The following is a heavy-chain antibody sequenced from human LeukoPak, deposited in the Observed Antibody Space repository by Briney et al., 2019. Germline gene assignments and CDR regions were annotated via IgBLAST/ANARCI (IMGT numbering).Heavy chain of an antibody. V-gene: IGHV4-38-2*02. J-gene: IGHJ4*02. CDR2: IYYSGST. CDR3: ARGVGLTQGGTFDY. Sequence: SETLSLTCTVSGYSISSGYYWGWIRQPPGKGLEWIGSIYYSGSTYYNPSLKSRVTISVDTSKNQLSLKLSSVTAADTAVYYCARGVGLTQGGTFDYWGQGTLVTVSS. CDR1: GYSISSGYY. D-gene: IGHD1-1*01.